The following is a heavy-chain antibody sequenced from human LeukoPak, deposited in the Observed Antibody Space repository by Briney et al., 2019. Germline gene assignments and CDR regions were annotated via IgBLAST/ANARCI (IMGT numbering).Heavy chain of an antibody. Sequence: GESLKISCKGSGYNFATYWIAWVRQMPGKGLEWIGVFYPGDSDSKYRPSFQGQVTISADKSISTAYLHWSSLKASDTAIYYCARGLGELLPPDAFDLWGQGTLVTVSS. CDR2: FYPGDSDS. J-gene: IGHJ3*01. D-gene: IGHD3-16*01. V-gene: IGHV5-51*01. CDR1: GYNFATYW. CDR3: ARGLGELLPPDAFDL.